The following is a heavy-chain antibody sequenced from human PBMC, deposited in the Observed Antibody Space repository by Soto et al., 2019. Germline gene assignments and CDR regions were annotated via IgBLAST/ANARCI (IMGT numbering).Heavy chain of an antibody. V-gene: IGHV4-59*01. D-gene: IGHD3-22*01. CDR1: GDSISTFY. CDR2: VYYTGST. Sequence: SETLSLTCTVSGDSISTFYWGWMRQSPGKELEWIGYVYYTGSTNYNPSLKSRVTISVDRSKNQFSLKLTSANAADTAVYYCARGRTVRNYADDSSDYFYFFDYWGQGTLVTVSS. CDR3: ARGRTVRNYADDSSDYFYFFDY. J-gene: IGHJ4*02.